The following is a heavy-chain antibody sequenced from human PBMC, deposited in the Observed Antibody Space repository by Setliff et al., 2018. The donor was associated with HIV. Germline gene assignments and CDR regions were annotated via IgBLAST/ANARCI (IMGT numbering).Heavy chain of an antibody. CDR1: GGSISSSY. Sequence: KTSETLSLTCTVSGGSISSSYWSWIRQPPGKGLEWIGCIYYSGSTNYNPSLKSRVTISVDTSKNQFSLKLSSVTAADTAVYYCARARTPYYYDSSAYYFNYYYMDVWGKGTTVTVSS. J-gene: IGHJ6*03. CDR2: IYYSGST. V-gene: IGHV4-59*01. CDR3: ARARTPYYYDSSAYYFNYYYMDV. D-gene: IGHD3-22*01.